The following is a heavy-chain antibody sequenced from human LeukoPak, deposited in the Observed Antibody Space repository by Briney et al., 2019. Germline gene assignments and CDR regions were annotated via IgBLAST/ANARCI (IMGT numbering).Heavy chain of an antibody. CDR3: ARFLGTSRYQWLAPL. CDR1: GGSISSGGYY. CDR2: IYYSGST. V-gene: IGHV4-31*03. Sequence: SETLSLTCTVSGGSISSGGYYWSWIRQHPGKGLGWIGYIYYSGSTYYNPSLKSRVTISVDTSKNQFSLKLSSVTAADTAVYYCARFLGTSRYQWLAPLWGQGTLVTVSS. D-gene: IGHD6-19*01. J-gene: IGHJ4*02.